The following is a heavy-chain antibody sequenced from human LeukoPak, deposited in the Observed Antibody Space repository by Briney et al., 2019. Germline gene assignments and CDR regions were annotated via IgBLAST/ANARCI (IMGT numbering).Heavy chain of an antibody. V-gene: IGHV3-48*02. D-gene: IGHD3-22*01. CDR3: AKASYDSSGDYSFDY. CDR1: GFTFSSYS. Sequence: GGSDYLVCAASGFTFSSYSMNWARQAPGKGLEWVSYIVSSGSTIYYADSVKGRFTISRDNAKNSLYLQMNSLRDEDTAVYYCAKASYDSSGDYSFDYWGQGTLVTVSS. J-gene: IGHJ4*01. CDR2: IVSSGSTI.